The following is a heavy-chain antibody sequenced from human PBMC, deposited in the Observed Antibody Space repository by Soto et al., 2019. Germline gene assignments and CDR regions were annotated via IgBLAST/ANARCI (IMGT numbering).Heavy chain of an antibody. CDR1: GNTFTNYD. D-gene: IGHD4-17*01. V-gene: IGHV1-8*01. Sequence: QVQLVQSGAEVKKPGASVKVSCKASGNTFTNYDINWVRQAPGQELEYLGWMTPNSGYTAYVQKFQGRVTMTWDTSITTAYMELRSLRSEDTAVYFCARGVKYGAFSRWFDPWGQGPLVNVSS. J-gene: IGHJ5*02. CDR2: MTPNSGYT. CDR3: ARGVKYGAFSRWFDP.